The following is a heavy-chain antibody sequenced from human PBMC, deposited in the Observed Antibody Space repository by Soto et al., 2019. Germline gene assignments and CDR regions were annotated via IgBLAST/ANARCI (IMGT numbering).Heavy chain of an antibody. J-gene: IGHJ4*02. D-gene: IGHD2-2*01. CDR1: GGSFSGYY. Sequence: QVQLQQWGAGLLKPSETLSLTCAVYGGSFSGYYWSWIRQPPGKGLEWIGEINHSGSTNYNPALKRLDTISVDTSKNQFALKLSFVTAADTAVYYFARGRMGYCSSTSCQNFDYGGQGNLVAVSS. CDR2: INHSGST. CDR3: ARGRMGYCSSTSCQNFDY. V-gene: IGHV4-34*01.